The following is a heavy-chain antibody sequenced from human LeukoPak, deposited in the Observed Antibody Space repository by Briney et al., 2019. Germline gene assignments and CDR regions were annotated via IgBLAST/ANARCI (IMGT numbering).Heavy chain of an antibody. CDR2: ISPNSGYI. Sequence: GGSLRLSCAASGFTLSAYSMNWGRQAPGKGLEWVASISPNSGYIYYGDSMEGRFTISRDNANNSLHLQMNSLRVEDTAVYYCARDWHHSDSRDFAFDIWGQGTMVTVSS. J-gene: IGHJ3*02. CDR1: GFTLSAYS. CDR3: ARDWHHSDSRDFAFDI. D-gene: IGHD3-22*01. V-gene: IGHV3-21*01.